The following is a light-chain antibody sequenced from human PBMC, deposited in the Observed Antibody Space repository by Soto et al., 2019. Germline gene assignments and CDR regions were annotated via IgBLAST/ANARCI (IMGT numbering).Light chain of an antibody. V-gene: IGLV2-14*01. CDR3: SSYRSTTTFGV. CDR1: TSDVGGYKY. CDR2: EVS. J-gene: IGLJ1*01. Sequence: QSALTQPASVSGSPGQSITISCTGTTSDVGGYKYVSWYQQHPGKAPKVIIYEVSNRPSGVSNRFSGSKSGNTASLTISGLQVEDEADYFCSSYRSTTTFGVFGTGTKLTVL.